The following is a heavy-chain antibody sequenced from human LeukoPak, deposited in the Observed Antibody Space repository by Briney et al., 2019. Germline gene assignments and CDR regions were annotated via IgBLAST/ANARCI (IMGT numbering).Heavy chain of an antibody. CDR2: IKQDGSEE. CDR1: GFTFSTFW. Sequence: GGSLRLSCAASGFTFSTFWLSWVRQAPGKGLEWVANIKQDGSEEAYVDSVKGRFTISRDNAKNSLYLQMNSLRAEDTAVYYCAGGSGWLIEVYWGQGSLVTGSS. J-gene: IGHJ4*02. D-gene: IGHD6-19*01. V-gene: IGHV3-7*01. CDR3: AGGSGWLIEVY.